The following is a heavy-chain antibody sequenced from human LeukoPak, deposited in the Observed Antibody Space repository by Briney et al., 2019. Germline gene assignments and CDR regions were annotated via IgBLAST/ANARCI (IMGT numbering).Heavy chain of an antibody. CDR2: IYHSGAA. V-gene: IGHV4-30-4*07. CDR1: GDSISSDGHS. J-gene: IGHJ6*03. D-gene: IGHD1-1*01. CDR3: ARGRVSSSTWYSTYYYYFYMDV. Sequence: PSETLSLTCGVSGDSISSDGHSWSWIRQPPGKGLEWVGYIYHSGAAYHNPSLKSRLALSVDTSNNQFSLRLRSVTAADTAVYFCARGRVSSSTWYSTYYYYFYMDVWGKGTTVTVSS.